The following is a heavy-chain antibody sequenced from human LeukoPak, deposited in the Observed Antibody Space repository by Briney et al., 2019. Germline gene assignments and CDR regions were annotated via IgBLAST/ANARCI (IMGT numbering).Heavy chain of an antibody. V-gene: IGHV4-59*08. CDR3: ARRAGIGQAYFDY. J-gene: IGHJ4*02. D-gene: IGHD6-13*01. CDR2: IYYSGST. CDR1: GGSMSFYY. Sequence: SETLSLTCTVSGGSMSFYYWSWIRQSPGKGLECIGYIYYSGSTYYNPSLKSRVTISVDTSKNQFPLNLDPVIAADTAVYYCARRAGIGQAYFDYWGQGTLVTVSS.